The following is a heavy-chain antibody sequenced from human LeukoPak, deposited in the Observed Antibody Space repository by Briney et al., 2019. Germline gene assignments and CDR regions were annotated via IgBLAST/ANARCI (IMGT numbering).Heavy chain of an antibody. CDR2: IIPIFGIA. J-gene: IGHJ3*02. D-gene: IGHD2-21*02. CDR3: AKKSSAVVTAGDAFDI. V-gene: IGHV1-69*04. CDR1: GGTFTSYA. Sequence: SLKVSCKASGGTFTSYAISWVRQAPGQGLEWMGRIIPIFGIANYAQKFQGRVTITADKSTSTAYMELSSLRSEDTAVYYCAKKSSAVVTAGDAFDIWGQGTMVTVSS.